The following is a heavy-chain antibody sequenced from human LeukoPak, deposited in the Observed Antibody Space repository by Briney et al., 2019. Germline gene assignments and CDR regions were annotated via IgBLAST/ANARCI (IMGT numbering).Heavy chain of an antibody. J-gene: IGHJ4*02. CDR1: GFNINTYT. V-gene: IGHV3-23*01. CDR2: IRNSDGMT. Sequence: GGSLRLSCDASGFNINTYTMYWARQAPGQGLEWVSGIRNSDGMTYYADSVRGRFTISTDNFKNTLYLQMNSLRAEDTALYYCAKGQERESRLDSWGQGTLVTVSS. CDR3: AKGQERESRLDS. D-gene: IGHD1-1*01.